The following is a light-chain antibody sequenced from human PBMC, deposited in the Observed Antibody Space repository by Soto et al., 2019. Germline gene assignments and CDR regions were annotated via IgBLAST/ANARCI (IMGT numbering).Light chain of an antibody. CDR2: DAS. J-gene: IGKJ3*01. CDR3: QERSNWPLVT. Sequence: EIVLTQSPATLSLSPGERATLSCRASQSVSSCLAWYQQKAGQPPRLLIYDASNRATGIPARFSGSGSGTDFTLTISSLETEDFAVYYCQERSNWPLVTFGPGTRVDV. CDR1: QSVSSC. V-gene: IGKV3-11*01.